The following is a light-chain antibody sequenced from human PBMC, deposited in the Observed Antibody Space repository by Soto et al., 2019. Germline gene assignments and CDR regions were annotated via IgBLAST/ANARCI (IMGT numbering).Light chain of an antibody. CDR2: ENN. J-gene: IGLJ1*01. CDR1: SSNIGNNY. CDR3: GTWDSSLSAYV. Sequence: QSVLTQPPSVSAAPGQKVTIFCSGSSSNIGNNYASWYQQLPGTAPELLIYENNKRPSGIPDRFSGSKSGTSATLGITGLQTGDEADYYCGTWDSSLSAYVFGTGTKVTVL. V-gene: IGLV1-51*02.